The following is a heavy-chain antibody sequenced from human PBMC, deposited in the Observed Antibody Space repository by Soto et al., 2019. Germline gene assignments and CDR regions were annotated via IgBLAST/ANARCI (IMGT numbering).Heavy chain of an antibody. CDR3: ARSIVVVTATAKYYYYGMDV. CDR1: GFPLSTSGMR. Sequence: SGPTLVNPTQTLTLTCTFSGFPLSTSGMRVSWIRQPPGKALEWLARIDWDDDKFYSTSLKTRLTISKDTSKNQVVLTMTNMDPVDTATYYCARSIVVVTATAKYYYYGMDVWGQGTTVTVSS. V-gene: IGHV2-70*04. D-gene: IGHD2-21*02. J-gene: IGHJ6*02. CDR2: IDWDDDK.